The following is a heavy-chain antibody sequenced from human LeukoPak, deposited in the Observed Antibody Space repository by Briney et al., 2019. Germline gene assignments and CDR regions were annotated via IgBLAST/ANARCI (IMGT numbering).Heavy chain of an antibody. V-gene: IGHV3-9*03. J-gene: IGHJ3*02. CDR1: GFTFDDYA. CDR2: ISWNSGSI. Sequence: PGRSLRLSCAASGFTFDDYAMHWVRQAPGKGLEWVSSISWNSGSIGYADSVKGRFTISRDSAKNSLYLQMNSLRAEDIALYYCAKDIMVRGFYDGFDIWGQGTMVTVSS. CDR3: AKDIMVRGFYDGFDI. D-gene: IGHD3-10*01.